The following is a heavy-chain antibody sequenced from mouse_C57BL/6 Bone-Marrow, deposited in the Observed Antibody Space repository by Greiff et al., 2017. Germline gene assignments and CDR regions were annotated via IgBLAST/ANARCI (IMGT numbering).Heavy chain of an antibody. CDR1: GFNIKDYY. CDR2: IDPEDGGT. D-gene: IGHD1-1*01. CDR3: ARANYYGSSYWFAY. Sequence: EVQLQQSGAELVKPGASVKLSCTASGFNIKDYYMHWVKQRTGQGLEWIGRIDPEDGGTKYAPKFQGKATITADTSSNTAYLQLSSLTSADTAVYYCARANYYGSSYWFAYWGQGTLVTVSA. V-gene: IGHV14-2*01. J-gene: IGHJ3*01.